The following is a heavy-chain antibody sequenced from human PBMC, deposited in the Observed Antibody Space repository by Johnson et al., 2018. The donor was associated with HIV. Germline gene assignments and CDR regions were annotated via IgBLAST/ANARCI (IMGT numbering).Heavy chain of an antibody. Sequence: QVQLVESGGGVVQPGRSLRLSCAASGFTFSSYGMHWVRQAPGKGLEWVAVISYDGSNKYYADSVKGRFTISRDNSKNTQYLQMNSLRAEDTAVYDCARDAGEWLDDALAIWGQGTMVTVSS. CDR2: ISYDGSNK. D-gene: IGHD6-19*01. CDR1: GFTFSSYG. CDR3: ARDAGEWLDDALAI. V-gene: IGHV3-30*03. J-gene: IGHJ3*02.